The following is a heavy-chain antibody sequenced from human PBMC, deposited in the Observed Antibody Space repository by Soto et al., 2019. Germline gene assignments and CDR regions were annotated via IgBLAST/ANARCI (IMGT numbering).Heavy chain of an antibody. V-gene: IGHV4-59*01. J-gene: IGHJ2*01. D-gene: IGHD5-12*01. Sequence: SETLSLTCPVSGGSISSYDLSWIRQPPGKGLEWIGYIYYSGSTNYNPSLKSRVTISVDTSKNQFSLKLSSVTAAVTAVYYCARDAYVSRYGLRRRYFDLWGRGTLVTVSS. CDR1: GGSISSYD. CDR3: ARDAYVSRYGLRRRYFDL. CDR2: IYYSGST.